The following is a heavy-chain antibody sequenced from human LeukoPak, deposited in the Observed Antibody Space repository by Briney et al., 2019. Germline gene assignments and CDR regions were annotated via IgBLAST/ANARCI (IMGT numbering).Heavy chain of an antibody. CDR2: IKSDGST. CDR1: GYTFSRYW. J-gene: IGHJ1*01. D-gene: IGHD3-22*01. CDR3: ARAPSEIGGYYPEYFRH. V-gene: IGHV3-74*01. Sequence: GGPLRLPCAASGYTFSRYWRHGVRQAPGRGRVGVSRIKSDGSTNYADSVKGRFTISRDNAKNTVSLQMNSLRAEDTGVYYCARAPSEIGGYYPEYFRHWGQGTLVTVSS.